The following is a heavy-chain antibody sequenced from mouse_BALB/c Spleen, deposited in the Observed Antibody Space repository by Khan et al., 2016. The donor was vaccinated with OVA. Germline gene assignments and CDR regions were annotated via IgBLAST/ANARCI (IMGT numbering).Heavy chain of an antibody. V-gene: IGHV2-9*02. CDR1: GFSLSNYG. Sequence: QVQLKESGPGLVAPSQSLSITCTVSGFSLSNYGVHWVRQPPGKGLEWLGVIWTGGITNYNSALMSRLSINKDNSKSQVFLKMNRLQNDDTAIYYCARSYDYDVGGFAYWGQGTLVTVSA. J-gene: IGHJ3*01. CDR3: ARSYDYDVGGFAY. CDR2: IWTGGIT. D-gene: IGHD2-4*01.